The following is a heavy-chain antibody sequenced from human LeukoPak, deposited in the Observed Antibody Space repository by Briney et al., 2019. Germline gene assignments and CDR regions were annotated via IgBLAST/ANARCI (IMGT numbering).Heavy chain of an antibody. Sequence: GGSLRLSCAASGFTFNIYALHWVRQAPGKGLEWVSVISSDGNNKDYADSVKGRFTISRDNSRNTLSLQMNSLRAEDTAVYYCAKHHYYYYYMDVWGKGTTVTISS. CDR2: ISSDGNNK. CDR3: AKHHYYYYYMDV. CDR1: GFTFNIYA. V-gene: IGHV3-30*04. J-gene: IGHJ6*03.